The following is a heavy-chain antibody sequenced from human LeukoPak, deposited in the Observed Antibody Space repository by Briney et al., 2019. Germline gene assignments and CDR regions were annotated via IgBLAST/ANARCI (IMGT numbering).Heavy chain of an antibody. CDR2: IDPNRGDT. CDR1: GYTFTDYY. D-gene: IGHD6-13*01. J-gene: IGHJ4*02. Sequence: ASVKVSCKASGYTFTDYYMHWVRQAPGQGLDWMGWIDPNRGDTNFSQKFRGRFTMTRDTSLNTAYMELSRLTSDDTAVYFCARGGYSSSLYDYWGQGTLVTVSS. V-gene: IGHV1-2*02. CDR3: ARGGYSSSLYDY.